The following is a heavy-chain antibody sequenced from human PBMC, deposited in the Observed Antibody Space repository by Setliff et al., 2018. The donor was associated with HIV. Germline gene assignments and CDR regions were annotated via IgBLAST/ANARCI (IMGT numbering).Heavy chain of an antibody. CDR1: GFTFSDHW. D-gene: IGHD2-15*01. CDR3: ARRYCSGGLCYQPFDS. CDR2: INGDGGEK. V-gene: IGHV3-7*01. Sequence: PGGSLRLSCAASGFTFSDHWMTWVRQAPGKGLEWVANINGDGGEKYYVDSVRGRFTISRGNARNSLYLQMNSLRAEDTAMYYCARRYCSGGLCYQPFDSWGQGTLVTVSS. J-gene: IGHJ4*02.